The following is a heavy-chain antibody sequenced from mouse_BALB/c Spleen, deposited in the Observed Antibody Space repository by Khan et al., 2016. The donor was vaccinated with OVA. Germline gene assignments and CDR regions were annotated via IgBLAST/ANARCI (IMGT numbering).Heavy chain of an antibody. CDR1: GFTFSTYG. CDR3: ARLAYYYDSEGFAY. Sequence: EVELVESGGDLVKPGGSLKLSCAASGFTFSTYGMSWVRQTPDKRLEWVATVSTGGGYTYYPDSVKGRFTISRDNAKNTLYLHMSSLTSEDTAMFYCARLAYYYDSEGFAYWGQGTLVTVAA. D-gene: IGHD1-1*01. J-gene: IGHJ3*01. V-gene: IGHV5-6*01. CDR2: VSTGGGYT.